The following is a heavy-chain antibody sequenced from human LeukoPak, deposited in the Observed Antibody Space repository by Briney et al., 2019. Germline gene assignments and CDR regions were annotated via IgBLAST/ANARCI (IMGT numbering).Heavy chain of an antibody. CDR3: ALEGRYDNSGLDY. J-gene: IGHJ4*02. D-gene: IGHD3-22*01. Sequence: PGGSLRLSCAASGFTFSAYAMNWVRQAPGKGLEWVSGISASGHETYIIGDSVKGRFTISRDNSKNTLYLQMNSLRTEDTAVYYCALEGRYDNSGLDYWGQGTLVTVSS. CDR2: ISASGHET. V-gene: IGHV3-23*01. CDR1: GFTFSAYA.